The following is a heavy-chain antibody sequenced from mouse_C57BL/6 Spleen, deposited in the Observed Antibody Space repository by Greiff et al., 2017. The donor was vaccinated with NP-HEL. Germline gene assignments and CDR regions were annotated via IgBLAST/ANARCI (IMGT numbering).Heavy chain of an antibody. CDR2: IDPEDGET. Sequence: VHVKQSGAELVKPGASVKLSCTASGFNIKDYYMHWVKQRTEQGLEWIGRIDPEDGETKYAPKFQGKATITADTSSNTVYLQLRSLTSEDNAAYYCAPSTTVDGMDYWGQGTSVTVSA. D-gene: IGHD1-1*01. V-gene: IGHV14-2*01. CDR3: APSTTVDGMDY. J-gene: IGHJ4*01. CDR1: GFNIKDYY.